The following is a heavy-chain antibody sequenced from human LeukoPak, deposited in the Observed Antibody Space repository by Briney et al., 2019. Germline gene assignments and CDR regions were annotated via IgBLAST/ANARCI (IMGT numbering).Heavy chain of an antibody. Sequence: SETLSLTCAVYGGSFSGYYWSWIRQPPGKGLEWIGEINHSGRTNYNPSLKSRVTISVDTSKNQFSLKLSSVTAADTAVYYCARGSSSSWYFDYWGQGTLVTVSS. CDR2: INHSGRT. V-gene: IGHV4-34*01. CDR3: ARGSSSSWYFDY. D-gene: IGHD6-13*01. J-gene: IGHJ4*02. CDR1: GGSFSGYY.